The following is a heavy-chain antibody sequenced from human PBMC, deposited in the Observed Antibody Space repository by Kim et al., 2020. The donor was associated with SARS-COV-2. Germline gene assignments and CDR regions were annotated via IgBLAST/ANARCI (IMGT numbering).Heavy chain of an antibody. CDR2: IIPIFGTA. D-gene: IGHD6-19*01. J-gene: IGHJ4*02. V-gene: IGHV1-69*13. CDR1: GGTFSSYA. Sequence: SVKVSCKASGGTFSSYAISWVRQAPGQGLEWMGGIIPIFGTANYAQKFQGRVTITADESTSTAYMELSSLRSEDTAVYYCARTRIAVAGTFDYWGQGTLVTVSS. CDR3: ARTRIAVAGTFDY.